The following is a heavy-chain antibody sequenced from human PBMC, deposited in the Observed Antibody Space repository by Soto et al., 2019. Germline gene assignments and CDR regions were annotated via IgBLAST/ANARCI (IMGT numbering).Heavy chain of an antibody. V-gene: IGHV1-69*01. CDR2: IIPLFRRT. CDR3: ARARLSNGDPNIYFFYGLDV. Sequence: QVQLVQSGAEVKRPGSSVKVSCKASGDMFRNSAFTWVRQAPGQGLEWMGVIIPLFRRTNVAQKFQGRITLTADESTTNVYMALTSLTSEDTSVYYCARARLSNGDPNIYFFYGLDVWGQGTTVTVTS. D-gene: IGHD6-6*01. J-gene: IGHJ6*02. CDR1: GDMFRNSA.